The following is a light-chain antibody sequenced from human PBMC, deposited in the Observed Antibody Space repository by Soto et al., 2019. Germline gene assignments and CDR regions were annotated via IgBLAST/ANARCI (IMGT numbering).Light chain of an antibody. CDR2: TSG. CDR3: QQTYNTPYT. V-gene: IGKV1-39*01. CDR1: QRITTY. J-gene: IGKJ2*01. Sequence: IHMTQSPSSLSASVGDRVTITCRASQRITTYLNWYQQKPGEAPKLLISTSGTLQRGVPSRFTGSGSGTDFTLTITGLQRADVATYFCQQTYNTPYTFGQGTKLEIK.